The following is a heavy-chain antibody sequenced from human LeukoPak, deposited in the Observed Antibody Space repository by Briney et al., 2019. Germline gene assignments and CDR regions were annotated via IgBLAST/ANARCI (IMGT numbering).Heavy chain of an antibody. V-gene: IGHV3-7*01. CDR1: GFTFSRYW. Sequence: PGGSLRLSCAASGFTFSRYWMSWVRQAPGKGLEWVANIKQDGSEKYYVDSVKGRFTISRDDAKNSLYLQMNSLRAEDRAVYYCARTDNGYYDSSGYYYDYRGEGTLGTVSS. CDR2: IKQDGSEK. CDR3: ARTDNGYYDSSGYYYDY. J-gene: IGHJ4*02. D-gene: IGHD3-22*01.